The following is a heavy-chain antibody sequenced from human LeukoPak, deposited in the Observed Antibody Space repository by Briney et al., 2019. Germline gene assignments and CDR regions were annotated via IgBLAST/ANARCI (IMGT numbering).Heavy chain of an antibody. D-gene: IGHD3-3*01. V-gene: IGHV5-51*01. CDR1: GYSFSSHW. J-gene: IGHJ5*02. CDR2: IYPGDSET. CDR3: ARTPGSILRFGAWFDP. Sequence: GESLKISCKGSGYSFSSHWIAWVRQVPGKGLEWMGIIYPGDSETRYRPSFQGQVTISADKSISTAYLQWGSLKASDTAMYYCARTPGSILRFGAWFDPWGQGTLVTVSS.